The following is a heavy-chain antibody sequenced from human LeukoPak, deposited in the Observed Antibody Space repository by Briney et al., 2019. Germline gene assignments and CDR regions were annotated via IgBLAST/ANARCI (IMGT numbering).Heavy chain of an antibody. Sequence: SETLSLTCTVSGGSISSGSISTYYWSWVRQPAGKGLEWIGRIYTSGTTNYNPSLESRVTMSIDTSKNQFSLKLNSVTAADTAVYYCARGAPSDYWGQGTQVTLSS. V-gene: IGHV4-61*02. J-gene: IGHJ4*02. CDR3: ARGAPSDY. CDR2: IYTSGTT. CDR1: GGSISSGSISTYY.